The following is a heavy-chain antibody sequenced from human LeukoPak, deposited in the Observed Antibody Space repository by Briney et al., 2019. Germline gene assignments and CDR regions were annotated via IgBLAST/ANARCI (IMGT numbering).Heavy chain of an antibody. CDR3: ANPPRDNYDFWSGYHYDY. CDR1: GFTFDDYA. D-gene: IGHD3-3*01. V-gene: IGHV3-43D*04. J-gene: IGHJ4*02. Sequence: PGGSLRLSCAASGFTFDDYAMHWVRQAPGKGLEWVSLISWDGGSTYYADSVKGRFTISRDNSKNTLYLQMNSLRAEDTAVYYCANPPRDNYDFWSGYHYDYWGQGTLATVSS. CDR2: ISWDGGST.